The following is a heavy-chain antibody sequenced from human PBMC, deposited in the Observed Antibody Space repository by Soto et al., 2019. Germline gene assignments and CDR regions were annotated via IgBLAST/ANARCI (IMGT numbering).Heavy chain of an antibody. CDR1: GGSIRSGDYY. J-gene: IGHJ4*02. V-gene: IGHV4-30-4*01. CDR3: ARGVTSSGWYSDY. CDR2: IYYSGST. D-gene: IGHD6-19*01. Sequence: LSLTCTVSGGSIRSGDYYWSWIHQPPGKGLEWIGYIYYSGSTYYNPSRKSRVTISVDTSKNQFSLKLTSVTAADTAVNSCARGVTSSGWYSDYWGQGTLVTVSS.